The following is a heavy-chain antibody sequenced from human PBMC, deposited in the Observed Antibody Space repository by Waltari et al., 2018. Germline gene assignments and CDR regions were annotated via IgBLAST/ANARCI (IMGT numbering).Heavy chain of an antibody. Sequence: GQLVESGGGVVQPRRSLRLSCDASDFTFSSYAMPWVRQAPGKGLEWVAVISYKGRNIYYVDSVKGRFTISRDNSKKTLYMQMNSLRAEDTAVYYCARDYCDRTNCHGMDVWGQGTTVTVSS. J-gene: IGHJ6*02. CDR2: ISYKGRNI. CDR3: ARDYCDRTNCHGMDV. V-gene: IGHV3-30*04. D-gene: IGHD3-22*01. CDR1: DFTFSSYA.